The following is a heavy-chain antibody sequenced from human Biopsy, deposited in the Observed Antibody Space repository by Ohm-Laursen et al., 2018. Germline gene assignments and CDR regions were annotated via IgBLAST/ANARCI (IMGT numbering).Heavy chain of an antibody. D-gene: IGHD3-16*02. CDR3: TRVRTFGGVIGGYYFDS. CDR1: VGSFSGYY. CDR2: VSYSGNT. J-gene: IGHJ4*02. Sequence: SDTLSLTCAVYVGSFSGYYWSWIRQPLGKGLEWIGYVSYSGNTKYNPSLKSRVIISADTSKNQFSLKLNSVTAADTAVYYCTRVRTFGGVIGGYYFDSWGQGILVTVSS. V-gene: IGHV4-59*12.